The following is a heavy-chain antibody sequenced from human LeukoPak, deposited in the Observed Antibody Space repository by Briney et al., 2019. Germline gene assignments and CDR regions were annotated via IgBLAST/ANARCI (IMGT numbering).Heavy chain of an antibody. J-gene: IGHJ5*02. CDR1: GGSISSNSYY. D-gene: IGHD6-13*01. V-gene: IGHV4-39*07. Sequence: SETLSLTCTVSGGSISSNSYYWGWIRQPPGKGLEWIGEINHSGSTNYNPSLKSRVTISVDTSKNQFSLKLSSVTAADTAVYYCARGRSSSWYSISNWFDPWGQGTLVTVSS. CDR2: INHSGST. CDR3: ARGRSSSWYSISNWFDP.